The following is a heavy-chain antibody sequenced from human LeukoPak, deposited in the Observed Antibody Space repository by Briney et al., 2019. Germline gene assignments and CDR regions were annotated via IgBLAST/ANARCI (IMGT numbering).Heavy chain of an antibody. D-gene: IGHD6-19*01. J-gene: IGHJ4*02. V-gene: IGHV3-48*02. CDR1: GFTFSSYS. Sequence: PGGSLRLSCAASGFTFSSYSMNWVRQAPGKGLEWISYISSSSSTMYYTDSVKGRFTISRDNAKNSLYLQMNSLRDEDTALCYCARVPYSTGAFDYWGQGTLVTVSS. CDR2: ISSSSSTM. CDR3: ARVPYSTGAFDY.